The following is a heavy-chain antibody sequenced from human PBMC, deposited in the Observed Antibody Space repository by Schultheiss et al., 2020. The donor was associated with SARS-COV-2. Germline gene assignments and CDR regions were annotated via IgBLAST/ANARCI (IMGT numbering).Heavy chain of an antibody. CDR2: IYYSGST. V-gene: IGHV4-34*01. D-gene: IGHD3-10*01. CDR3: ASKPRGRDYYGSGSYFDY. Sequence: SQTLSLTCAVYGGSFSGYYWSWIRQPPGKGLEWIGYIYYSGSTNYNPSLKSRVTISVDTSKNQFSLKLSSVIAADTAVYYCASKPRGRDYYGSGSYFDYWGQGTLVTVSS. J-gene: IGHJ4*02. CDR1: GGSFSGYY.